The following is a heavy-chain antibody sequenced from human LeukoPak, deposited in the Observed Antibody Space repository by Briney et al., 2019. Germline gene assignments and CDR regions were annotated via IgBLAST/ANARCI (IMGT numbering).Heavy chain of an antibody. D-gene: IGHD6-13*01. CDR3: ARLAVGSSWFHDY. CDR2: INTYNGNT. Sequence: ASLKVSCKASGYTFNTYEIAWVRQAPGQGLEWMGWINTYNGNTNYAQKVQGRVTMTTDTSTRTGYMELRNLRSDDTAVYYCARLAVGSSWFHDYWGQGTLVTVSS. CDR1: GYTFNTYE. J-gene: IGHJ4*02. V-gene: IGHV1-18*01.